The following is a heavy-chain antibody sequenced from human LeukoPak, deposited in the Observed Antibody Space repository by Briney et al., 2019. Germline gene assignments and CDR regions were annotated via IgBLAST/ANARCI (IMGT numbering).Heavy chain of an antibody. Sequence: SGTLSLTCVVSGGSFCGYYWSGLRQPPGKGLECIGEINHSGSTNYNPSLTSRATIPLDTSKNQFSLKLSSVTAADTAVYYSARGIPYYYDSSGYSHYYYYYYMDVWGKGTTVTVSS. V-gene: IGHV4-34*01. CDR2: INHSGST. CDR1: GGSFCGYY. CDR3: ARGIPYYYDSSGYSHYYYYYYMDV. D-gene: IGHD3-22*01. J-gene: IGHJ6*03.